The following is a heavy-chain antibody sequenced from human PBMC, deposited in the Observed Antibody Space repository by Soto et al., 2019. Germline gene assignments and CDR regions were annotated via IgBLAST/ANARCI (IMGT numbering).Heavy chain of an antibody. J-gene: IGHJ6*02. CDR1: GFTFSSHS. CDR3: TRDLTGYAMDV. D-gene: IGHD2-2*01. V-gene: IGHV3-48*03. Sequence: PGGSLRLSCAASGFTFSSHSMNWVRQAPGKGLEWVSYISLNLQTIYYADSVKGRFTISRDNAKNSLYLQMNTLTAEDTAVYYCTRDLTGYAMDVWGQGTTVTGLL. CDR2: ISLNLQTI.